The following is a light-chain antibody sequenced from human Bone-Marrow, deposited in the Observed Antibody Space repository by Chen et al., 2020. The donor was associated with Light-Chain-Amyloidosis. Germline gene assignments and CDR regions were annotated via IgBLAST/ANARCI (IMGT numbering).Light chain of an antibody. CDR3: QQSYSMSSIT. J-gene: IGKJ5*01. CDR2: AAS. CDR1: QRISNY. V-gene: IGKV1-39*01. Sequence: DIQMTQSPSSLSASVGDRVTITCRASQRISNYLNWYQQNPGKAPKLLIHAASTLQSGVPLRFSGSESGTDFILTISSVQPEDFAIYYCQQSYSMSSITFGQGTRLEIK.